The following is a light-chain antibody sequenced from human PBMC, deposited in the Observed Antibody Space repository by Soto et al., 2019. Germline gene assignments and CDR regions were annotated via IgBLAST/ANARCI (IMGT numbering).Light chain of an antibody. CDR2: GAS. J-gene: IGKJ2*01. V-gene: IGKV3-15*01. CDR1: QSVSDN. CDR3: QQYDYLPPYT. Sequence: EIVMTQSPATLSVSPGERAIVSCRASQSVSDNLAGYQPTPGRPPRLLIYGASIRATGVPARFSGSGSGTEFTLTISSLQSEYFAVYYCQQYDYLPPYTFGQGTKVEIK.